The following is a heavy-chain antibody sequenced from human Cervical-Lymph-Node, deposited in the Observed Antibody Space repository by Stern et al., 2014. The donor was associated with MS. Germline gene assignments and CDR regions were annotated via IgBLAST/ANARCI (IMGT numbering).Heavy chain of an antibody. CDR3: ARRGGQRLIHFDS. V-gene: IGHV4-4*02. CDR1: GDFVTNTNY. Sequence: QVQLQESGPGLVKPSETLSLTCVVSGDFVTNTNYWSWVRQSPGKGLEWIGEISYTGGTNYNTSLKSRLLLSLDNSKNQLSLILASVTATDTAVYFCARRGGQRLIHFDSWGQGTLVTVSS. CDR2: ISYTGGT. J-gene: IGHJ4*02. D-gene: IGHD6-25*01.